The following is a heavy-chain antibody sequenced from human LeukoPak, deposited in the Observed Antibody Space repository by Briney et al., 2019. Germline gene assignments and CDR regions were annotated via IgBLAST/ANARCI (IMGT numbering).Heavy chain of an antibody. V-gene: IGHV3-48*04. CDR1: GFTFSGYS. Sequence: GGSLRLSCAASGFTFSGYSMNWVRQAPGKGLEWVSYISSSSSTIYYADSVKGRFTISRDNAKNSLYLQMNSLRAEDTAVYYCARSFVRTEVYYGMDVWGQGTTVTVSS. CDR3: ARSFVRTEVYYGMDV. CDR2: ISSSSSTI. D-gene: IGHD2-8*01. J-gene: IGHJ6*02.